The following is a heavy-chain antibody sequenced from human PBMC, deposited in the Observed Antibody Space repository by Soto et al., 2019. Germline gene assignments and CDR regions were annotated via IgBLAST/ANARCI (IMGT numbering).Heavy chain of an antibody. CDR1: GGSISSSSYY. D-gene: IGHD3-10*01. CDR3: AGLPLFGLDYYYGMDV. CDR2: IYYSGST. Sequence: PSETLSLTWTVSGGSISSSSYYWGWIRQPPGKGLEWIGSIYYSGSTYYNPSLKSRVTISVDTSKNQFSLKLSSVTAADTAVYYXAGLPLFGLDYYYGMDVWGQGTTVTVSS. J-gene: IGHJ6*02. V-gene: IGHV4-39*01.